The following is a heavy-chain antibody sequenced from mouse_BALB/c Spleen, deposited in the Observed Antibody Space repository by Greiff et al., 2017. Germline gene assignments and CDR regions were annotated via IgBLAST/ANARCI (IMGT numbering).Heavy chain of an antibody. J-gene: IGHJ4*01. CDR3: AREGYDGNYAMDY. D-gene: IGHD2-2*01. CDR1: GFTFSSYA. V-gene: IGHV5-9-4*01. CDR2: ISSGGSYT. Sequence: EVKLQESGGGLVKPGGSLKLSCAASGFTFSSYAMSWVRQSPEKRLEWVAEISSGGSYTYYPDTVTGRFTISRDNAKNTLYLEMSSLRSEDTAMYYCAREGYDGNYAMDYWGQGTSVTVSS.